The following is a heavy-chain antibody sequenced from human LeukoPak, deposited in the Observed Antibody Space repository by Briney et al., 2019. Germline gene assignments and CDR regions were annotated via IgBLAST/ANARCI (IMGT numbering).Heavy chain of an antibody. Sequence: ASVKVSCKASGYTFTSYYMHWVRQAPGQGLEWMGIINPSGGSTSYAQKFQGRVTMTRDTSTSTVYMELSRLRSDDTAVYYCARGGSRLRQLVLFNGDWFDPWGQGTLVTVSS. D-gene: IGHD6-13*01. CDR2: INPSGGST. CDR1: GYTFTSYY. V-gene: IGHV1-46*01. CDR3: ARGGSRLRQLVLFNGDWFDP. J-gene: IGHJ5*02.